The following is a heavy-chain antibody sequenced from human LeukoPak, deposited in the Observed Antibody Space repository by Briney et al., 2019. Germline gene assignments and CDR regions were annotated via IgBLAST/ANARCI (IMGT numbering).Heavy chain of an antibody. J-gene: IGHJ4*02. CDR2: ISYDGSNK. Sequence: GGSLRLSCAASGFTFSSYGMHWVRQAPGKGLEWVAVISYDGSNKYYADSVKGRFTISRDNSKNTLYLQMNSLRAEDTAVYYCATLGGGNSYFDYWGREPWSPSPQ. V-gene: IGHV3-30*03. D-gene: IGHD4-23*01. CDR3: ATLGGGNSYFDY. CDR1: GFTFSSYG.